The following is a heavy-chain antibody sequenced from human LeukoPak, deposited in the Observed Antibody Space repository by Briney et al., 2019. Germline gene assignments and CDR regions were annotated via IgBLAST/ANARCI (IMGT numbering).Heavy chain of an antibody. CDR3: ARGYDSSGYREPFDY. J-gene: IGHJ4*02. CDR1: GGTFSSYA. Sequence: ASVKVSCKASGGTFSSYATSWVRQAPGQGLEWMGGIIPIFGTANYAQKFQGRVTITADESTSTAYMELSSLRSEDTAVYYCARGYDSSGYREPFDYWGQGTLVTVSS. CDR2: IIPIFGTA. V-gene: IGHV1-69*13. D-gene: IGHD3-22*01.